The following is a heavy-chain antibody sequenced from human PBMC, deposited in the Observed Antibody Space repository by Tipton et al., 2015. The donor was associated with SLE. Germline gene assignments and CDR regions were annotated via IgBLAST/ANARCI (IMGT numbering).Heavy chain of an antibody. V-gene: IGHV4-39*07. J-gene: IGHJ4*02. Sequence: GLVKPSETLSLICTASGDSISANSYHWGWVRQPPGKGLEWIGNVYYSGSTYYSASLRSRVTISLDRSKNHFSLTLNSVTAADTAVYYCARLISAYDCNFDYWGQGTLVTVSS. CDR3: ARLISAYDCNFDY. D-gene: IGHD5-12*01. CDR1: GDSISANSYH. CDR2: VYYSGST.